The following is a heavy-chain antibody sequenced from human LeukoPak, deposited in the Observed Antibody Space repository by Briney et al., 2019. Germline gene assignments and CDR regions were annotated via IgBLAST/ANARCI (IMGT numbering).Heavy chain of an antibody. Sequence: GGSLRLSCAVSGFTFSSYAMSWVRQAPGKGLEWVSGISASGGSTYYADSVKGRFTISRDNSKNTLYLQMNSLRAEDTAVYYCAKVGGTGELGYDSSGYCPGYWGQGTLVTVSS. CDR2: ISASGGST. D-gene: IGHD3-22*01. CDR3: AKVGGTGELGYDSSGYCPGY. CDR1: GFTFSSYA. V-gene: IGHV3-23*01. J-gene: IGHJ4*02.